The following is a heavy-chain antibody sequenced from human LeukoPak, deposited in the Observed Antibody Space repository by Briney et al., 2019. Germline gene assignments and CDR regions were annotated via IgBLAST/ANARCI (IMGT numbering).Heavy chain of an antibody. CDR2: IIPIFGTA. J-gene: IGHJ4*02. CDR1: GGTFSSYA. CDR3: ARVRNDYGDSHYYFDY. V-gene: IGHV1-69*13. D-gene: IGHD4-17*01. Sequence: SVKVSCKASGGTFSSYAIGWVRQAPGQGLEWMGGIIPIFGTANYAQKFQGRVTITADESTSTAYMELSSLRSEDTAVYYCARVRNDYGDSHYYFDYWGQGTLVTVSS.